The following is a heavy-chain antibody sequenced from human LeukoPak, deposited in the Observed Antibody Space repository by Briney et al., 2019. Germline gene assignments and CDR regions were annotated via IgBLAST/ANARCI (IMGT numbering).Heavy chain of an antibody. CDR2: ISGSGGST. CDR3: AKEALSYYYDSSGRYFDY. J-gene: IGHJ4*02. CDR1: AFTFSNYA. D-gene: IGHD3-22*01. V-gene: IGHV3-23*01. Sequence: GGSLRLSCAASAFTFSNYAMSWVRQAPGKGLEWVSAISGSGGSTYYADSVKGRFTISRDNSKNTLYLQMNSLKAEDTAVYYCAKEALSYYYDSSGRYFDYWGQGTLVTVSS.